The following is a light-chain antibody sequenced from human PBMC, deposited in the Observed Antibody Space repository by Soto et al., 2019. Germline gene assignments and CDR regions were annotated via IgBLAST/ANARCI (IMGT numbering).Light chain of an antibody. CDR2: AAS. J-gene: IGKJ2*01. V-gene: IGKV1-5*01. CDR1: QSVSSS. CDR3: QQYESFSPYT. Sequence: DIQMTQSPYTLSAFVGDRVTITCRASQSVSSSLAWYQQKPGKAPKLLIYAASTLESGVSSRFCGSGFGTEFTLTISSLQPDDFATYYCQQYESFSPYTFGQGTNVEIK.